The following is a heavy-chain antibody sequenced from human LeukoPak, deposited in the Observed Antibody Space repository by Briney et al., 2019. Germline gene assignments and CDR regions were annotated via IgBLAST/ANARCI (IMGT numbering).Heavy chain of an antibody. Sequence: GASVKVSCKASGYTFTSYGISWVRQAPGQGLEWMGWINPNSGGTNYAQKFQGWVTMTRDTSISTAYMELSRLRSDDTAVYYCARDQGGSSWPHYYYYGMDVWGQGTTVTVSS. CDR3: ARDQGGSSWPHYYYYGMDV. CDR1: GYTFTSYG. V-gene: IGHV1-2*04. D-gene: IGHD6-13*01. J-gene: IGHJ6*02. CDR2: INPNSGGT.